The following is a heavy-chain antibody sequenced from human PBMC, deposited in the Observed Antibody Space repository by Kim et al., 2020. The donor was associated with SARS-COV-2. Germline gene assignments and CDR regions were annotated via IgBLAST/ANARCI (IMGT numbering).Heavy chain of an antibody. CDR3: AGEYQPNY. D-gene: IGHD2-2*01. V-gene: IGHV3-7*03. Sequence: GSEKYYVDSVKGRFTISRDTAKNALYLQMSNLRAEDTAVYYCAGEYQPNYWGQGTLVTVSS. CDR2: GSEK. J-gene: IGHJ4*02.